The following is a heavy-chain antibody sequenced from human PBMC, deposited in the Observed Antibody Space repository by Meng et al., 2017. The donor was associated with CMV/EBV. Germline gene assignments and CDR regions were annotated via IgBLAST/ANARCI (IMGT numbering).Heavy chain of an antibody. D-gene: IGHD1-26*01. Sequence: GESLKISCAASGFTVSSNYMSWVRQAPGKGLEWVSVIYSGGSTYYADSVKGRFTISRDNSKNTLYPQMNSLRAEDTAVYYCARGTNSGSYSAFDIWGQGTMVTVSS. CDR2: IYSGGST. V-gene: IGHV3-53*01. CDR1: GFTVSSNY. J-gene: IGHJ3*02. CDR3: ARGTNSGSYSAFDI.